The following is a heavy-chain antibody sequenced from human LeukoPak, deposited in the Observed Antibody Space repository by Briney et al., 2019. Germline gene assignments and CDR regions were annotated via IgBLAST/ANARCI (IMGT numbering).Heavy chain of an antibody. CDR2: IYYSGST. Sequence: SETLSLTCTVSGGSISSSSYYWGWIRQPPGKGLEWIGSIYYSGSTYYNPSLKSRVTISVDTSKNQFSLKLSSVTAADTAVYYCARVSEGVVRGQRDWGQGTLVTVSS. CDR3: ARVSEGVVRGQRD. CDR1: GGSISSSSYY. D-gene: IGHD3-10*01. J-gene: IGHJ4*02. V-gene: IGHV4-39*07.